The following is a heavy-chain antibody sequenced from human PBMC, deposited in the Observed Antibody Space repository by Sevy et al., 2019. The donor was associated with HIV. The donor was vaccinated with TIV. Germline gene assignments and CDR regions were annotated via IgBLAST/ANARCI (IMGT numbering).Heavy chain of an antibody. D-gene: IGHD3-22*01. CDR1: GFTFSDYY. CDR3: ASYYYDSSAAIGY. J-gene: IGHJ4*02. CDR2: ISSSGSTI. V-gene: IGHV3-11*01. Sequence: GGSLRLSCAASGFTFSDYYMSWIRQAPGKGLEWVSYISSSGSTIYYADSVKGRFTISRDNAKNSLYLQMNSLRAEDTAVYYCASYYYDSSAAIGYWGQGTLVTVSS.